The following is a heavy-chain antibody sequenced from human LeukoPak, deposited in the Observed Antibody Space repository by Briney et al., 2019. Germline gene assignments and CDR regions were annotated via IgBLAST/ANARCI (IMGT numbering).Heavy chain of an antibody. J-gene: IGHJ4*02. CDR3: ARDEQGIDY. V-gene: IGHV3-21*01. D-gene: IGHD3-10*01. Sequence: PGGSLRLSCAASGFSVSMYSMNRVRQAPGKGLEWVSTISSSSSYIYYADSMKGRFTISRDNAKNSLYLQMNSLRAEDTAVYYCARDEQGIDYWGQGTLVTVSS. CDR2: ISSSSSYI. CDR1: GFSVSMYS.